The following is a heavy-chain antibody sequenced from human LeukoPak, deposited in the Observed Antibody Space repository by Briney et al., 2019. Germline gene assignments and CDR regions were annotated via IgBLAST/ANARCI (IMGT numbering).Heavy chain of an antibody. J-gene: IGHJ6*03. CDR1: GYIFTGYY. D-gene: IGHD3-10*01. Sequence: ASVKVSCKASGYIFTGYYMHWVRQAPGQGLEWMGWINPNSGDTNYAQKFQGRVTMTRDTSISTAYMELSRLRSDDTAVYYCARDLHRVVVRGVPHYYYYMDVWGKGTTVTISS. CDR2: INPNSGDT. V-gene: IGHV1-2*02. CDR3: ARDLHRVVVRGVPHYYYYMDV.